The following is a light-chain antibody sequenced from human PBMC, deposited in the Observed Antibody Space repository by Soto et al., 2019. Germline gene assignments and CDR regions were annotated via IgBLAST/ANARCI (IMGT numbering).Light chain of an antibody. CDR1: QSVSSSY. J-gene: IGKJ4*01. V-gene: IGKV3-20*01. Sequence: EIELTQSPGTLSLSPGERATLSCRASQSVSSSYLAWYQQKPGQAPRLLIYDASSGATGIPDRFSGSGSGTDFTLTISRLQPEDFAVYYCQQYASSPLTLGGGTKVDIK. CDR2: DAS. CDR3: QQYASSPLT.